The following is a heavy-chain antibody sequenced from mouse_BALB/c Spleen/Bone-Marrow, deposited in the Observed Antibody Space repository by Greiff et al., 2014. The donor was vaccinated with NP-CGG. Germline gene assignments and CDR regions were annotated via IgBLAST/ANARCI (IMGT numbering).Heavy chain of an antibody. V-gene: IGHV14-3*02. CDR2: IDPANGNT. CDR1: GFNIKDTY. D-gene: IGHD1-1*01. CDR3: ARYGGRYYAMDY. Sequence: ESGAELVKPGASVKLSCTASGFNIKDTYMHWVKQRPEQGLEWIGRIDPANGNTNYDPRFQGKATITADTSSNTAYLQLSSLTSEDTAVYYCARYGGRYYAMDYWGQGTSVTVSS. J-gene: IGHJ4*01.